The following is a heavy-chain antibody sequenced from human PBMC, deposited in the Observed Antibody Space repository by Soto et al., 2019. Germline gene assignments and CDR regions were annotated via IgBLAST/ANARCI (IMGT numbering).Heavy chain of an antibody. CDR2: IIPILGIA. Sequence: SVKVSCKASGGTFSSYTLSWVRQAPGQGLEWMGRIIPILGIANYAQKFQGRVTITADKSTSTAYMELSSLRSEDTAVYYCASSERSMWFGELFSGYYYYYMDVWGKGTTVTVSS. CDR3: ASSERSMWFGELFSGYYYYYMDV. D-gene: IGHD3-10*01. V-gene: IGHV1-69*02. CDR1: GGTFSSYT. J-gene: IGHJ6*03.